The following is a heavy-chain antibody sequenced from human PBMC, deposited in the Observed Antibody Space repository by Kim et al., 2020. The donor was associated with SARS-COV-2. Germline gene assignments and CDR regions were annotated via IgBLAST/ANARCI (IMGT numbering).Heavy chain of an antibody. J-gene: IGHJ4*02. CDR3: AREGDTAMVTLHFDY. D-gene: IGHD5-18*01. V-gene: IGHV3-30*07. Sequence: SVKGRFTISRDNSKNTLYLQMNSLRAEDTAVYYCAREGDTAMVTLHFDYWGQGTLVTVSS.